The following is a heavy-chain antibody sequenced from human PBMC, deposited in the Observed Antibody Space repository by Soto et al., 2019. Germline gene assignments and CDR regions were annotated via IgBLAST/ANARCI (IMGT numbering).Heavy chain of an antibody. D-gene: IGHD5-12*01. CDR3: ARDTRGYSGYDDAVDI. V-gene: IGHV1-18*01. Sequence: GASVKVSCKASGYTFTSYGISWVRQAPGQGLEWMGWISAYNGNTNYAQKLQGRVTMTTDTSTSTAYMELRGLRSDDTAVYYCARDTRGYSGYDDAVDIWGQGTMVTVSS. J-gene: IGHJ3*02. CDR1: GYTFTSYG. CDR2: ISAYNGNT.